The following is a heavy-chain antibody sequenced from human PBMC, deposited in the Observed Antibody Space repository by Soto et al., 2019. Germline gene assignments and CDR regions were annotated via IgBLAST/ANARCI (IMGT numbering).Heavy chain of an antibody. CDR1: GYTFTSYA. V-gene: IGHV1-3*01. D-gene: IGHD6-19*01. Sequence: ASVKVSCKASGYTFTSYAMHWVRQAPGQRLEWMGWINAGNGNTKYSQKFQGRVTITRDTSASTAYMELSSLRSEDTAVYYCARPTGIAVANRPDYYGMDAWGQGTTVTVSS. CDR2: INAGNGNT. CDR3: ARPTGIAVANRPDYYGMDA. J-gene: IGHJ6*02.